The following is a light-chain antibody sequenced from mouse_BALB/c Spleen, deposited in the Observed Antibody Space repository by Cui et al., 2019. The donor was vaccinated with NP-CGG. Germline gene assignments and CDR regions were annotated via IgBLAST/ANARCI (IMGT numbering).Light chain of an antibody. Sequence: QAVVTQESAPTTSPGETVTLTCRSSTGAVTTGNYANLVQEKPDHLFTGLIGGTNNRPPGVPARFSGSLIGDKAALTITRAQTEDETIYICALWYSSHWVFGGGTQLTVL. CDR1: TGAVTTGNY. V-gene: IGLV1*01. CDR2: GTN. J-gene: IGLJ1*01. CDR3: ALWYSSHWV.